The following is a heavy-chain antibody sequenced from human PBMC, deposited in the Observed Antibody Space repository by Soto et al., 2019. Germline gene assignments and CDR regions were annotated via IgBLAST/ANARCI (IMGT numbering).Heavy chain of an antibody. CDR3: ARDFWSGYFLYGMDV. CDR1: SGSLSSGGFY. J-gene: IGHJ6*01. CDR2: IYYSGST. V-gene: IGHV4-61*08. Sequence: SETLSLTCTVSSGSLSSGGFYWNCIRQSQGKGLEWIGYIYYSGSTNYNPSLKSRVTLSVDTSKNQFSLKLSSVTAADTAVYYCARDFWSGYFLYGMDVWGQGTTVTVSS. D-gene: IGHD3-3*01.